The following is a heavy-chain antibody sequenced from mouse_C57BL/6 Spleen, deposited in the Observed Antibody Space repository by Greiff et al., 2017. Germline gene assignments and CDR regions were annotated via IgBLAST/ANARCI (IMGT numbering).Heavy chain of an antibody. Sequence: QVQLKQPGAELVKPGASVKLSCKASGYTFTSYWMHWVKQRPGRGLEWIGRIDPNSGGTKYNEKFKSKATLTVDKPSSTAYMQRSSLTSEDSAVYYCARIILWYFDYWGQGTTLTVSS. CDR3: ARIILWYFDY. D-gene: IGHD1-1*02. V-gene: IGHV1-72*01. J-gene: IGHJ2*01. CDR2: IDPNSGGT. CDR1: GYTFTSYW.